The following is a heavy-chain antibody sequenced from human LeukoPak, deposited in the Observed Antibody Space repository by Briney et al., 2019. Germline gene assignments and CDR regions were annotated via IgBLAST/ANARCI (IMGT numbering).Heavy chain of an antibody. CDR2: VHYSRNT. CDR3: ARDTFYSETGSFEDWFDP. V-gene: IGHV4-59*01. CDR1: GGSINTYY. J-gene: IGHJ5*02. D-gene: IGHD3-10*01. Sequence: PSEALSLPCTVSGGSINTYYWSWIRPPPGKGLEWIGHVHYSRNTNSNPSLKSRITMSVDTSKNQFSLKLSSVTAADTAVYFCARDTFYSETGSFEDWFDPWGQGTLVTVSS.